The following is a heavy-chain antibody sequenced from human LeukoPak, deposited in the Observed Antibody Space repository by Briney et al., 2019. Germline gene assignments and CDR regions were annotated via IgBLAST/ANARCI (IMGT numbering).Heavy chain of an antibody. V-gene: IGHV1-18*01. CDR1: GYTFTSYG. CDR2: ISAYNGNT. D-gene: IGHD3-10*01. CDR3: ARDKLLWFGESILD. J-gene: IGHJ4*02. Sequence: SVKVSCKSSGYTFTSYGISWVRQAPGQGLAWVGWISAYNGNTNYAQKLQGRVTMTTETSTSTVYMEMRSLRSDDTAVYYCARDKLLWFGESILDWGQGTLVTVSS.